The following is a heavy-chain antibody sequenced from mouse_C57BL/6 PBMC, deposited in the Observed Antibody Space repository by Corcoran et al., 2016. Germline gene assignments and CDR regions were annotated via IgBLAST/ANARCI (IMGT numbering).Heavy chain of an antibody. V-gene: IGHV1-26*01. J-gene: IGHJ2*01. CDR3: AITTVV. D-gene: IGHD1-1*01. Sequence: EVQLQQSGPELVKPGASVKISCKASGYTFTDYYMNWVKQSHGKSLEWIGDINPNNGGTSYNQKFKGKATWTVDKSSSTAYMELRSLKSDDSAVYYCAITTVVWGQGTTPTVSS. CDR2: INPNNGGT. CDR1: GYTFTDYY.